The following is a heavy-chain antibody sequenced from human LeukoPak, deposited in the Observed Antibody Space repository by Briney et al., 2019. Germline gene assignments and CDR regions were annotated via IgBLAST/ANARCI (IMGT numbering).Heavy chain of an antibody. CDR2: ISTSGNDK. Sequence: GGSLRLSCAASGFIFSNYEINWVRQAPGEGLEWVSYISTSGNDKYYADSVKGRFTISRDNAKNSLYLQLNSLRADDTAVYYCARGALWLLDYWGPGTLVTVSS. CDR1: GFIFSNYE. J-gene: IGHJ4*02. D-gene: IGHD2/OR15-2a*01. CDR3: ARGALWLLDY. V-gene: IGHV3-48*03.